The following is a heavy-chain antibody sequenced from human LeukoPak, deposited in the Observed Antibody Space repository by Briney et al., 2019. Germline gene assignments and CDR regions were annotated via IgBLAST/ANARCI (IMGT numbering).Heavy chain of an antibody. V-gene: IGHV3-21*01. D-gene: IGHD6-25*01. CDR1: GFTFSSYG. CDR2: ISSSSSYI. Sequence: GGSLRLSCAASGFTFSSYGMHWVRQAPGKGLEWVSSISSSSSYIYYADSVKGRFTISRDNAKNSLYLQMNSLRAEDTAVYYCARGTGEKFYAVAARVDPWGQGTLVTVSS. J-gene: IGHJ5*02. CDR3: ARGTGEKFYAVAARVDP.